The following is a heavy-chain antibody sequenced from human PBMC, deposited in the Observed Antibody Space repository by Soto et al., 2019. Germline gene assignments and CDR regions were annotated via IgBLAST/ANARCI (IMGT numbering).Heavy chain of an antibody. Sequence: SETLSLTCAVSGGSISSSNWWSWVRQPPGKGLEWIGEIYHSGSTNYNPSLKSRVTISVDKSKNQFSLKLSSVTAADTAMYYCVRMGFSGGGYLSYYYYGMDIWGQGTTVTVSS. CDR3: VRMGFSGGGYLSYYYYGMDI. V-gene: IGHV4-4*02. J-gene: IGHJ6*02. CDR2: IYHSGST. D-gene: IGHD5-12*01. CDR1: GGSISSSNW.